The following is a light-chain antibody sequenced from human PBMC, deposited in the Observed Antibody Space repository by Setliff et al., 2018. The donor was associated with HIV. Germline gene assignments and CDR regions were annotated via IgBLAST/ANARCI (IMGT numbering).Light chain of an antibody. CDR2: EVS. CDR3: NAYAGSTPYV. J-gene: IGLJ1*01. CDR1: SSDIGGSNY. V-gene: IGLV2-8*01. Sequence: QSALTQPPSASGSPGQSVTISCTGTSSDIGGSNYVSWYQQHPGKAPKVMIYEVSKRPSGVPDRFSGSKSGNTASLTVSGLQAEDEADYYCNAYAGSTPYVFGTGIKVTVL.